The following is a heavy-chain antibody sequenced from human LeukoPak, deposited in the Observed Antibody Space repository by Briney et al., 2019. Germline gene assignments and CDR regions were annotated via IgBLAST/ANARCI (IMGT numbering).Heavy chain of an antibody. J-gene: IGHJ4*02. D-gene: IGHD6-19*01. Sequence: SETLPLTCAVYGGSFSGYYWSWIRQPAGKGLDWIGEINHSGSTNYNPSLKSRVTISVDTSKNQFSLKLSSVTAADTAVYYCARDSSGWYRAGYFDYWGQGTLVTVSS. CDR3: ARDSSGWYRAGYFDY. CDR1: GGSFSGYY. V-gene: IGHV4-34*01. CDR2: INHSGST.